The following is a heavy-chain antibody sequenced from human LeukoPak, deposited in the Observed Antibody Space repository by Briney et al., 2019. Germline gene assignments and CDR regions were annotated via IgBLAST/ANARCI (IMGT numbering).Heavy chain of an antibody. Sequence: ASVKVSCKASGYTFTGYDINWVRQATGQGLEWMGWMNPNSGNTGYAQKFQGRVTMTRNTSISTAYMELSSLRSEDTAVYYCARGSAPYYDFWSGYYTGGLGDWFDPWGQGTLVTVSS. CDR3: ARGSAPYYDFWSGYYTGGLGDWFDP. CDR2: MNPNSGNT. D-gene: IGHD3-3*01. V-gene: IGHV1-8*01. J-gene: IGHJ5*02. CDR1: GYTFTGYD.